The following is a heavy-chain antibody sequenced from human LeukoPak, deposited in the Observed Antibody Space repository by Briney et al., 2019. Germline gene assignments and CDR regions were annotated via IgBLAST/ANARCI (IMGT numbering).Heavy chain of an antibody. CDR1: GYTFTSYG. Sequence: ASVTVSCTASGYTFTSYGISWVRQAPGQGLEWMGWISAYNGNTSYAQKLQGRVTMTTDTPTSTAYMELRSLRSDDTAVYYCARDAPNNWFDPWGQGTLVTVSS. CDR2: ISAYNGNT. J-gene: IGHJ5*02. CDR3: ARDAPNNWFDP. V-gene: IGHV1-18*01.